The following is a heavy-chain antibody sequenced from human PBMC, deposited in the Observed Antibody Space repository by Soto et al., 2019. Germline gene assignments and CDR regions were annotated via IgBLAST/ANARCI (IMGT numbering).Heavy chain of an antibody. J-gene: IGHJ4*02. Sequence: QVQLQESGSRLVKPSQTLSLPCVVSGGSISGAGYSWNWIRQPPGQGLEWIGFIYYGGSTYYNLSITHRDNMSLDRSKNHFALRLTSVTAADTAVYYCDRDGYDDSRGPGLEYWGTGALITVS. CDR1: GGSISGAGYS. CDR3: DRDGYDDSRGPGLEY. CDR2: IYYGGST. D-gene: IGHD3-22*01. V-gene: IGHV4-30-2*01.